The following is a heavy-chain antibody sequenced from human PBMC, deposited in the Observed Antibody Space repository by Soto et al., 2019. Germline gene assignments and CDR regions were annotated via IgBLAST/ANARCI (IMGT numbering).Heavy chain of an antibody. D-gene: IGHD3-3*01. CDR3: ARGRTIFGVINFDY. J-gene: IGHJ4*02. CDR2: VIPTLSIV. Sequence: QVQLVQSGAEVKKPGSSVKVSCQASGGPLSDYAVAWVRLAPGQGLEWMGGVIPTLSIVKYAQKFQGRVSFTADDTTQTAYIDLSRLTSEDTAVYYCARGRTIFGVINFDYWGQGTLVTVSS. V-gene: IGHV1-69*01. CDR1: GGPLSDYA.